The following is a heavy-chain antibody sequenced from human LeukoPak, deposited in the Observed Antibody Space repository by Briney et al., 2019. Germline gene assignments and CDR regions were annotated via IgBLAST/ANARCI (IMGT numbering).Heavy chain of an antibody. V-gene: IGHV4-34*01. CDR2: INHSGST. D-gene: IGHD4-17*01. CDR3: ARGPTVTKGFDP. CDR1: GGSISSYY. J-gene: IGHJ5*02. Sequence: PSETLSLTCTVSGGSISSYYWSWLRQPPGKGLEWIGEINHSGSTNYNPSLKSRVTISVDTSKNQFSLKLSSVTAADTAVYYCARGPTVTKGFDPWGQGTLVTVSS.